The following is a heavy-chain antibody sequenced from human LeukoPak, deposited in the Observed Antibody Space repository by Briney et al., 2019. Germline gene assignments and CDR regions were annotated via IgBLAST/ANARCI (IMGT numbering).Heavy chain of an antibody. J-gene: IGHJ5*02. Sequence: PGGSLRLSCAASGFTFTTCAMSWVRQTPGKGLEWVSAISGSGGSTYYADSVKGRFTISRDNSKNTLYLQMNSLRAEDTAVYYCAKEAMVRGVIMGMWFDPWGQGTLVTVSS. CDR3: AKEAMVRGVIMGMWFDP. D-gene: IGHD3-10*01. V-gene: IGHV3-23*01. CDR2: ISGSGGST. CDR1: GFTFTTCA.